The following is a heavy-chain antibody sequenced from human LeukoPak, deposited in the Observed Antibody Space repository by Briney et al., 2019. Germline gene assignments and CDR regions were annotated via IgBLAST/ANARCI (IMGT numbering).Heavy chain of an antibody. CDR3: ARGRPVWGSYRPNNWFDP. J-gene: IGHJ5*02. Sequence: SETLSLTCTVSGVSVSSDSYYWSWIRQPPGKGLEWIGEINHSGSTNYNPSLKSRVTISVDTSKNQFSLKLSSVTAADTAVYYCARGRPVWGSYRPNNWFDPWGQGTLVTVSS. CDR2: INHSGST. V-gene: IGHV4-34*01. CDR1: GVSVSSDSYY. D-gene: IGHD3-16*02.